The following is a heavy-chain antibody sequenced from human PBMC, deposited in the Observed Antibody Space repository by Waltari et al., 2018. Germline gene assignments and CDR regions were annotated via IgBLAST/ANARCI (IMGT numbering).Heavy chain of an antibody. V-gene: IGHV3-48*03. Sequence: EVQLVESGGGLVQPGGSLRLSCAGSGFTFSNYEMNWVRQAPGKGLEWVSHISSSGSMIYYADSVKGRLTISRDDAKKSLYLQMNSLRAEDTALYYCARVDNDFWGGYFDYWGQGILVTVSS. CDR1: GFTFSNYE. J-gene: IGHJ4*02. D-gene: IGHD3-3*01. CDR3: ARVDNDFWGGYFDY. CDR2: ISSSGSMI.